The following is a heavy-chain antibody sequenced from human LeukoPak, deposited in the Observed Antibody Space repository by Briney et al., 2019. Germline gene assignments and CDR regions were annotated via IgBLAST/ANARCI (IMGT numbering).Heavy chain of an antibody. D-gene: IGHD6-19*01. Sequence: PSETLSLTCTVSGGSISSGSYYWSWIRQPAGKGLEWIGRIYTSGSTNYNPSLKSRVTISVDTSKNQFSLKLSSVTAADTAVYYCARELAVAGTVWEWGQGTLVTVSS. CDR1: GGSISSGSYY. CDR3: ARELAVAGTVWE. V-gene: IGHV4-61*02. CDR2: IYTSGST. J-gene: IGHJ4*02.